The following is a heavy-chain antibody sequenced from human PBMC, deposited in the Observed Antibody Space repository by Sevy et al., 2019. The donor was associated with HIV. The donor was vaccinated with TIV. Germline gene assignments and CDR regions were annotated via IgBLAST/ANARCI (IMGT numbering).Heavy chain of an antibody. CDR2: ISWNSGSI. D-gene: IGHD6-13*01. CDR1: GFTFDDYA. Sequence: GGSLRLSCAASGFTFDDYAMHWVWQAPGKGLEWVSGISWNSGSIGYADSVKGRFTISRDNAKNSLYLQMNSLRAEDTALYYCAKDFHRRIAAAGRPDYWGQGTLVTVSS. CDR3: AKDFHRRIAAAGRPDY. J-gene: IGHJ4*02. V-gene: IGHV3-9*01.